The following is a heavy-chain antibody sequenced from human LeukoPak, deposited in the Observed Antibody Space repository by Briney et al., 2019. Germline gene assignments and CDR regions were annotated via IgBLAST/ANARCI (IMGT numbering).Heavy chain of an antibody. J-gene: IGHJ5*01. V-gene: IGHV4-34*01. D-gene: IGHD3-9*01. Sequence: PSETLSLTCAVYGGSFSGYYWSWIRQPPGKGLEWIGEINHSGSTNYNPSLKSRVTISVDTSKNQFSLKLSSVTAADTAVYYFAKIVRVLRFFDTNWADSWGKGPLVTVSS. CDR2: INHSGST. CDR1: GGSFSGYY. CDR3: AKIVRVLRFFDTNWADS.